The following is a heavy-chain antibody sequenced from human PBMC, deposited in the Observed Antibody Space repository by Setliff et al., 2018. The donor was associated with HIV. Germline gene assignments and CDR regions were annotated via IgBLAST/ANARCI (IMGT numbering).Heavy chain of an antibody. V-gene: IGHV4-39*01. CDR2: IYYTGFT. CDR1: GDSFSTSSYF. Sequence: ASETLSLTCSVSGDSFSTSSYFWGWVRRPPGKGLEWIVNIYYTGFTYSSPSLKSRVIMSIDKSKSQFSLNLTSVTDSDTAVYYCMRQGRGDPGLATTRLDYWGQGKLVTVSS. J-gene: IGHJ4*02. D-gene: IGHD1-1*01. CDR3: MRQGRGDPGLATTRLDY.